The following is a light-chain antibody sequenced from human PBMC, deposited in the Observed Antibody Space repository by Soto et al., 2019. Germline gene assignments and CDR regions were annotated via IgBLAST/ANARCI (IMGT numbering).Light chain of an antibody. CDR3: CLYVGGRTYV. CDR2: DDT. CDR1: VGL. J-gene: IGLJ1*01. V-gene: IGLV2-23*01. Sequence: QPARGQPASGSPLPEESITVSCTAAVGLVSWYQQHPGKVPKLIIYDDTKRPSGVSSHFSCSKSGNTASLTISGLQTEEEADYYCCLYVGGRTYVFGAGTKVTVL.